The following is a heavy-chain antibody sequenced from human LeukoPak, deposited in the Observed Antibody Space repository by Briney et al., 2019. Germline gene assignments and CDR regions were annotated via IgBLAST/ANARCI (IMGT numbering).Heavy chain of an antibody. Sequence: SETLSLTCTVSGGSISSSSYYWGWIRQPPGKGLEWIGSIYYSGGTYYNPSLKSRVTVSVDTSKNQFSLKLSSVTAADTAVYYCARPSYYDFWSGHYYMDVWGKGTTVTVSS. CDR1: GGSISSSSYY. CDR2: IYYSGGT. V-gene: IGHV4-39*01. J-gene: IGHJ6*03. CDR3: ARPSYYDFWSGHYYMDV. D-gene: IGHD3-3*01.